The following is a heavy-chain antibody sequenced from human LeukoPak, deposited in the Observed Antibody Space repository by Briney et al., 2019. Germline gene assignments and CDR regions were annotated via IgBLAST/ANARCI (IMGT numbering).Heavy chain of an antibody. CDR3: VRPTLPGTRNFDY. CDR1: GFIFSNDA. J-gene: IGHJ4*01. CDR2: IWFDGSNK. V-gene: IGHV3-33*01. Sequence: GRSLRLSCAASGFIFSNDAMHWVRQAPGKGLEWVAFIWFDGSNKHYADSVKGRFTISRDNSEDTLYLQMNSLRAEDTAVYYCVRPTLPGTRNFDYWGQGTLVTVSS. D-gene: IGHD2-21*01.